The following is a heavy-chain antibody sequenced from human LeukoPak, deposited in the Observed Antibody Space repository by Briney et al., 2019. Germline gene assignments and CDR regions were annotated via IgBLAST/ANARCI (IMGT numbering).Heavy chain of an antibody. J-gene: IGHJ1*01. CDR1: GGSFSGYY. V-gene: IGHV4-34*01. Sequence: SETLSLTCAVYGGSFSGYYWSWIRQPPGKGLEWIGEINHSGSTNYNPSLKSRVTISVDTSKNQFSLKLSSVTAADTAVYYCARGRRYDTYSTGNFQHWGQGTLVTVSS. CDR2: INHSGST. CDR3: ARGRRYDTYSTGNFQH. D-gene: IGHD6-25*01.